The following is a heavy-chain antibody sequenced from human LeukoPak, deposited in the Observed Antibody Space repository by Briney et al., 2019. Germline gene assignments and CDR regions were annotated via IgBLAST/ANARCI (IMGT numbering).Heavy chain of an antibody. D-gene: IGHD3-22*01. CDR1: GGSISSHY. CDR2: ISSSGSTI. V-gene: IGHV3-11*01. J-gene: IGHJ4*02. CDR3: ARAGDYDSSGYYYYFDY. Sequence: LSLTCTVSGGSISSHYWSWIRQAPGKGLEWVSYISSSGSTIYYADSVKGRFTISRDNAKNSLYLQMNSLRAEDTAVYYCARAGDYDSSGYYYYFDYWGQGTLVTVSS.